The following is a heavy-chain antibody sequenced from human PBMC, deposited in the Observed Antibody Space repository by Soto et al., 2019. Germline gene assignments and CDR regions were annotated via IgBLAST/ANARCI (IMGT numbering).Heavy chain of an antibody. CDR1: GFPFRSYG. J-gene: IGHJ1*01. D-gene: IGHD6-25*01. Sequence: GGSLRLSCAWSGFPFRSYGMQWVRQTPGEGLEWVAAISSDGSKQFYGDSVKGRFTISRGNSREMFYLQMDGLRVADTAVYYCANGDPAAGPAQHWGQGTQVTVSS. CDR3: ANGDPAAGPAQH. V-gene: IGHV3-33*05. CDR2: ISSDGSKQ.